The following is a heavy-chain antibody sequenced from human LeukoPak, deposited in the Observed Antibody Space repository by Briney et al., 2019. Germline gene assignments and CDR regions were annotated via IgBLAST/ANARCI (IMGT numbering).Heavy chain of an antibody. CDR2: ISGSGGST. V-gene: IGHV3-23*01. J-gene: IGHJ4*02. D-gene: IGHD2-15*01. CDR1: GFTFSSYA. CDR3: AILRESGAYVCSGSGCYTY. Sequence: GGSLRLSCAASGFTFSSYAMSWVRLAPEKGLEWVSAISGSGGSTYYADSVKGRFTISRDNSKNTLYLQMNSLRADDTAVYYCAILRESGAYVCSGSGCYTYWGQGTLVTVSP.